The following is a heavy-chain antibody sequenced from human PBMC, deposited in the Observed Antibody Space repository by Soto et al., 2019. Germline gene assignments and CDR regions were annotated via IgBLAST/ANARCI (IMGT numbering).Heavy chain of an antibody. D-gene: IGHD3-22*01. CDR1: RVAVISYV. CDR2: ISGSGGST. CDR3: AKGLGDSSGYYPGADYYGMDV. Sequence: RMCVAAGRVAVISYVISVILQATEKGLEWVSAISGSGGSTYYADSVKGRFTISRDNSKNTLYLQMNSLRAEDTAVYYCAKGLGDSSGYYPGADYYGMDVWGQGTTVTVSS. J-gene: IGHJ6*02. V-gene: IGHV3-23*01.